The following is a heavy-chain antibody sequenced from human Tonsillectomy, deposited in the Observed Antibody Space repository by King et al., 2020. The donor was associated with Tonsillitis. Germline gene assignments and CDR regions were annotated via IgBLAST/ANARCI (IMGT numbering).Heavy chain of an antibody. D-gene: IGHD4-17*01. Sequence: QLQESGPGLVKPSQTLSLTCTVSGGSISSGGYYWSWIRQHPGKGREWIGYIYYSGSTYYNPSLKSRVTISVDTSKNQFSLKLSSGTAADTAVYYCARAAEKYGDYAFDIWGQGTMVTVSS. CDR3: ARAAEKYGDYAFDI. CDR2: IYYSGST. J-gene: IGHJ3*02. V-gene: IGHV4-31*03. CDR1: GGSISSGGYY.